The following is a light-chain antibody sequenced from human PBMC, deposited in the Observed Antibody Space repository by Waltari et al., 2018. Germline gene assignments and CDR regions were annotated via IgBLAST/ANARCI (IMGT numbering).Light chain of an antibody. CDR2: LDD. CDR3: AGWDDSLTGVV. J-gene: IGLJ2*01. V-gene: IGLV1-47*01. Sequence: QSVLTQPFSLSGTPGQRVTISCSGSISNIVTTYAFWYQQFPGRAPKLLIYLDDQRPSGVPDRFSASKSGASASLTISGLRPEDEADYHCAGWDDSLTGVVFGGGTKLTV. CDR1: ISNIVTTY.